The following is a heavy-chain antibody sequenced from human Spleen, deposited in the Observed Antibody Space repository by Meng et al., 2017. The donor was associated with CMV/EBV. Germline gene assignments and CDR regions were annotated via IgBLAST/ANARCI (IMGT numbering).Heavy chain of an antibody. Sequence: SETLSLTCTVSGGSISSYYWSWIRQPPGKGLEWIGYIYYSGSTNYNPSLKSRVTISVDTSKNQFSLKLSSVTAADTAVYYCARVTGYSNTRHGRAFDIWGQGTMVTVSS. CDR2: IYYSGST. D-gene: IGHD6-13*01. J-gene: IGHJ3*02. CDR3: ARVTGYSNTRHGRAFDI. V-gene: IGHV4-59*01. CDR1: GGSISSYY.